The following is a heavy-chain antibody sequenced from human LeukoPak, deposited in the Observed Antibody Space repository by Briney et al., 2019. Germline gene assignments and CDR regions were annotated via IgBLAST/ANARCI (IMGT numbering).Heavy chain of an antibody. CDR3: AKDNGYSSGWYYFDY. V-gene: IGHV3-9*01. CDR2: ISWNSGSI. D-gene: IGHD6-19*01. Sequence: GGSLRLSCAASGFTFSSYAMHWVRQAPGKGLEWVSGISWNSGSIGYADSVKGRFTISRDNAKNSLYLQMNSLRAEDTALCYCAKDNGYSSGWYYFDYWGQGTLVTVSS. J-gene: IGHJ4*02. CDR1: GFTFSSYA.